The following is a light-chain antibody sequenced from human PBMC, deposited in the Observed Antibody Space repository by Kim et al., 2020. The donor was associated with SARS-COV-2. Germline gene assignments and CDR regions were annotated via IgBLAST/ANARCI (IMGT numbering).Light chain of an antibody. CDR2: RAS. J-gene: IGKJ1*01. Sequence: DIQMTQSPSTLSASVGDTVTITCRASQSISDWLAWYQQKPEKAPKLLIYRASNLESGVPSRFSGSGSGTEFTLTISSLQPDDFATYFCQRYNLYSRTFGQGTKVDIK. CDR3: QRYNLYSRT. CDR1: QSISDW. V-gene: IGKV1-5*03.